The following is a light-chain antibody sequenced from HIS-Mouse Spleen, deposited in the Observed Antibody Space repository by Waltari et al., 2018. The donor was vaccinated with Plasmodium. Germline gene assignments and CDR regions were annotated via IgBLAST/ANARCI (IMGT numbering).Light chain of an antibody. CDR1: TVGSKS. CDR3: QVWDSSSDHYV. J-gene: IGLJ1*01. V-gene: IGLV3-21*02. Sequence: SYVLTQPPSVSVAPGQPARIPCGGNTVGSKSVHGYQQKPGQAPVLVVYDDSDRPSGIPERFSGSNSGNTATLTISRVEAGDEADYYCQVWDSSSDHYVFGTGTKVTVL. CDR2: DDS.